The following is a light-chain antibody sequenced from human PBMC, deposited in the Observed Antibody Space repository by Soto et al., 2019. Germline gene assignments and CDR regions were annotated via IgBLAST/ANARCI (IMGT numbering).Light chain of an antibody. CDR1: SSNIGAGYD. Sequence: QSVLTQPPSVSGAPGQRVTTSCTGGSSNIGAGYDVNWYQQFPGTVPRLLIYGSTNRPSGVPDRFSGSKSGTSASLAITGLQAEDEAHYHCQSYDTSLSGARVFGTGTKLTVL. CDR3: QSYDTSLSGARV. CDR2: GST. J-gene: IGLJ1*01. V-gene: IGLV1-40*01.